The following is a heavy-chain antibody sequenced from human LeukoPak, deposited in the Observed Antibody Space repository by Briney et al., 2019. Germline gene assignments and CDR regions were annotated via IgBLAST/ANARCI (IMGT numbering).Heavy chain of an antibody. CDR3: ARGLWFGEKEYYFDK. CDR2: IGTAGDT. Sequence: QAGGSLRLSCVASGFTFSSHDMHWVRQGTGKGLEWVSAIGTAGDTYYLGSVKGRFTISRENAKNSLYLQMNSLRAGDTAVYYCARGLWFGEKEYYFDKWGQGTLVTVSS. D-gene: IGHD3-10*01. J-gene: IGHJ4*02. CDR1: GFTFSSHD. V-gene: IGHV3-13*01.